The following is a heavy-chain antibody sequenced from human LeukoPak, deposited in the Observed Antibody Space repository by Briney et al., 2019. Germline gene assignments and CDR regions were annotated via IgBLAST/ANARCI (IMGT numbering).Heavy chain of an antibody. CDR1: GYTFTGYY. D-gene: IGHD1-26*01. Sequence: SVKVSCKASGYTFTGYYMHWVRQAPGQGLEWMGWINPNSGGTNYAQKFQGRVTMTRDTSISTAYMELSRPRSDDTAVYYCVRCGSYNYYYGMDVWGQGTTVTVSS. J-gene: IGHJ6*02. CDR2: INPNSGGT. V-gene: IGHV1-2*02. CDR3: VRCGSYNYYYGMDV.